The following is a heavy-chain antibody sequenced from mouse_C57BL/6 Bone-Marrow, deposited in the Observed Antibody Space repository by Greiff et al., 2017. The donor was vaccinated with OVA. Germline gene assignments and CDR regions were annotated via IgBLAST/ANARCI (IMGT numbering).Heavy chain of an antibody. V-gene: IGHV2-3*01. CDR3: AKPHSVVALDAMDY. CDR2: IWGDGST. Sequence: VMLVESGPGLVAPSQSLSITCTVSGFSLTSYGVSWVRQPPGKGLEWLGVIWGDGSTNYHSALISRLSISKDNSKSQVFLKLNSLQTDDTATYYCAKPHSVVALDAMDYWGQGTSVTVSS. CDR1: GFSLTSYG. J-gene: IGHJ4*01. D-gene: IGHD1-1*01.